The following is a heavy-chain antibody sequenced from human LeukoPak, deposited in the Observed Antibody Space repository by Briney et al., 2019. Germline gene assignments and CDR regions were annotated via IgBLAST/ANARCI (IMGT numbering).Heavy chain of an antibody. V-gene: IGHV1-24*01. CDR1: GYTLTELS. Sequence: ASVKVSCKVSGYTLTELSMHWVRQAPGKGLEWMGGFDPDDGETIYAQKFQGRVTMTEDTSTGTAYMELSSLRSEDTAVYYCATDNPIITMVRGALDYWGQGTLVTVSS. CDR2: FDPDDGET. J-gene: IGHJ4*02. CDR3: ATDNPIITMVRGALDY. D-gene: IGHD3-10*01.